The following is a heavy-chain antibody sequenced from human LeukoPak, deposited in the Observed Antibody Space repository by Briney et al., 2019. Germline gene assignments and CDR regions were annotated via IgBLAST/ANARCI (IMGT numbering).Heavy chain of an antibody. Sequence: SETLSLTCAVYGGSFSGYYCSWIRQPPGKGLEWIGEINHSGSTNYNLSLKSRVTISVDTSKKQFSLKVSSVTAADTAVYYRARHPLRVATPDYWGQGTLVTVSS. J-gene: IGHJ4*02. D-gene: IGHD5-12*01. CDR3: ARHPLRVATPDY. V-gene: IGHV4-34*01. CDR2: INHSGST. CDR1: GGSFSGYY.